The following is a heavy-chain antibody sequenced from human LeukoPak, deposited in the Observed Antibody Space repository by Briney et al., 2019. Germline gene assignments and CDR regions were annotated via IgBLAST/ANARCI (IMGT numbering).Heavy chain of an antibody. J-gene: IGHJ4*02. CDR3: ARVGSGSLDY. CDR1: GGSISSSKW. D-gene: IGHD1-26*01. V-gene: IGHV4-4*02. Sequence: SETLSLTCAVSGGSISSSKWWSWVRQPPGKGLEWIGEIYHGGSTNYNPSLKSRATILVDKSKNQFSLNLTSVTAADTAVYYCARVGSGSLDYWGQGTLVTVSS. CDR2: IYHGGST.